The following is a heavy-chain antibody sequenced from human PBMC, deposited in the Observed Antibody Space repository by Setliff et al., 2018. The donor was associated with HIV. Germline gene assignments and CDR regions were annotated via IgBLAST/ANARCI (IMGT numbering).Heavy chain of an antibody. V-gene: IGHV4-59*11. J-gene: IGHJ2*01. CDR1: GGFISNHY. Sequence: SETLSLTCTLSGGFISNHYWNWIRQPPGTGLEWIGSTHYSGSSYYSPSLKSRVTISLDTSKNQFSLKLSSMTAADTAVYYCARDVGLCGVDCWPYFYFDLWGRGNLVTSPQ. CDR3: ARDVGLCGVDCWPYFYFDL. CDR2: THYSGSS. D-gene: IGHD2-21*02.